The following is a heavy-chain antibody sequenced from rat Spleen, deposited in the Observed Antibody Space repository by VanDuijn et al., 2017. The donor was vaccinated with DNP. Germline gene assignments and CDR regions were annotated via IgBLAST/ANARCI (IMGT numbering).Heavy chain of an antibody. CDR2: IGSPAYAP. CDR3: ATHLDY. CDR1: GFTFSAYY. V-gene: IGHV5-27*01. Sequence: EVQLVESGGGLVQPGRSLKVSCAASGFTFSAYYMAWVRQAPAKGLEWVAYIGSPAYAPYYGDSVKGRFTISRDNAKSTLYLQMNSLRSEDMATYYCATHLDYWGQGVLVTVSS. J-gene: IGHJ2*01. D-gene: IGHD3-1*01.